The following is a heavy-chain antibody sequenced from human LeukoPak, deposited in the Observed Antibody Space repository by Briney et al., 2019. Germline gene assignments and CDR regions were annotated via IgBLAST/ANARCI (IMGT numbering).Heavy chain of an antibody. CDR3: ARESTTVTIDS. CDR1: GFTFSNYP. D-gene: IGHD4-17*01. J-gene: IGHJ4*02. CDR2: ISYDGTNK. V-gene: IGHV3-30*04. Sequence: GGSLRLSCAASGFTFSNYPIHWVRQAPGKGLEWVAVISYDGTNKYYADSVKGRFTISRDNSKNTLYLQMNSLRADDTAVYCCARESTTVTIDSWGQGTLVTVSS.